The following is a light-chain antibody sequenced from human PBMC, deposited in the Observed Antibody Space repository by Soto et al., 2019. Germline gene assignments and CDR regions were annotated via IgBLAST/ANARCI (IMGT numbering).Light chain of an antibody. J-gene: IGKJ2*01. CDR3: QRRTSWLGYT. V-gene: IGKV3-11*01. CDR1: QSVSSY. CDR2: DAS. Sequence: IVLTQSPATLSLSPGERATLSCRASQSVSSYLAWYQQKPGQAPRLLIYDASNRATGIPARFTGSGSGTDFTLTISSLEPEDFAVYFCQRRTSWLGYTFGQGTKLEIK.